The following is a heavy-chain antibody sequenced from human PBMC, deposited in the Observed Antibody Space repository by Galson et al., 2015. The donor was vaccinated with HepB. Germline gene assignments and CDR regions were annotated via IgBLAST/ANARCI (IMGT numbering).Heavy chain of an antibody. CDR2: IKYDGSER. V-gene: IGHV3-7*03. CDR3: ARDSAPYTMDV. J-gene: IGHJ6*02. CDR1: GSTLSSYW. Sequence: SLRLSCAASGSTLSSYWMTWVRQAPGKGLEWVANIKYDGSERYYVDSVKGRFTISRDNAKNSVYLQMNSLRGEDTAVYYCARDSAPYTMDVWGQGTTVTVSS.